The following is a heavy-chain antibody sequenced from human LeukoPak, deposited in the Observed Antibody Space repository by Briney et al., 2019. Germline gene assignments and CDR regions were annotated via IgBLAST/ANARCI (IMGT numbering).Heavy chain of an antibody. J-gene: IGHJ4*02. V-gene: IGHV4-31*03. CDR3: ASLYSSSSEDY. Sequence: SETPSLTCTVSGGSISSGGYYWSWIRQHPGKGLEWIGYIYYSGSTYYNPSLKSRVTISVDTSKNQFSLKLSSVTAADTAVYYCASLYSSSSEDYWGQGTLVTVSS. CDR1: GGSISSGGYY. CDR2: IYYSGST. D-gene: IGHD6-6*01.